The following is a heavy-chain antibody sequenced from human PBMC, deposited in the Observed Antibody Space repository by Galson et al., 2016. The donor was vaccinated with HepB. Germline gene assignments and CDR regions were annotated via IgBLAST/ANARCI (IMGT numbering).Heavy chain of an antibody. Sequence: QSGAEVKKPGESLKISCKGSGYSFSSYWIAWVRQMPGKGLEWMGIVFPGDSHTRYSPSFQAQGTISAVKSISTAYLQWSSLKASDTAMYYCARPANPDYSGSYSTDAFDIWGQGTMVTVSS. CDR1: GYSFSSYW. CDR3: ARPANPDYSGSYSTDAFDI. CDR2: VFPGDSHT. D-gene: IGHD1-26*01. J-gene: IGHJ3*02. V-gene: IGHV5-51*01.